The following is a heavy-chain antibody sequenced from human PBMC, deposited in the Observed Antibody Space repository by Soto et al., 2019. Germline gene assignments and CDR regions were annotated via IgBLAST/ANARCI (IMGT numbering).Heavy chain of an antibody. CDR2: ISGSGGST. Sequence: EVQLLESGGGLVQPGGSLRLSCAASGFTFSSYAMSWVRQAPGKGLEWVSAISGSGGSTYYADSVKGRFTISRDNSKNTLYLQKNSLRAEDTAVYYCAKVGSITIFGVVSIPAGSWFDPWGQGTLVTVSS. CDR1: GFTFSSYA. V-gene: IGHV3-23*01. D-gene: IGHD3-3*01. CDR3: AKVGSITIFGVVSIPAGSWFDP. J-gene: IGHJ5*02.